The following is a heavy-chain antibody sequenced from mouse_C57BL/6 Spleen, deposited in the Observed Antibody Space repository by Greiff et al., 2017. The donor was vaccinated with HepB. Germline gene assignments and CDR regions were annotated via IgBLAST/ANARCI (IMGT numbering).Heavy chain of an antibody. Sequence: VQLQQSGAELVRPGASVTLSCKASGYTFTDYEMHWVKQTPVHGLEWIGAIDPETGGTAYNQKFKGKAILTADKSSSTAYMELRSLTSEDSAVYYCTIPTLVTTGGFAYWGQGTLVTVSA. J-gene: IGHJ3*01. CDR3: TIPTLVTTGGFAY. CDR1: GYTFTDYE. CDR2: IDPETGGT. D-gene: IGHD2-9*01. V-gene: IGHV1-15*01.